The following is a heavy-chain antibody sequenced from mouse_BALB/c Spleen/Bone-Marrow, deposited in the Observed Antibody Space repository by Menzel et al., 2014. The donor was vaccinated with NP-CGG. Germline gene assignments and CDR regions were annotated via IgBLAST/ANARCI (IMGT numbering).Heavy chain of an antibody. CDR3: ARALIVFDY. CDR2: IRNKANGYTT. J-gene: IGHJ2*01. V-gene: IGHV7-3*02. CDR1: GLTFTDYY. Sequence: EVHLVESGGGLVQPGGSLRLSCATSGLTFTDYYMSWVRQPPGKALEWLGFIRNKANGYTTEYSASVKGRFTISRDNSQSILYLQMNTLRAEDSATYYCARALIVFDYWGQGTTLTVSS.